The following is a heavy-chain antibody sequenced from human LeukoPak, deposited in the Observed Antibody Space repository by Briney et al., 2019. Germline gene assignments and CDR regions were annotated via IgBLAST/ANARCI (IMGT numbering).Heavy chain of an antibody. J-gene: IGHJ3*02. D-gene: IGHD1-1*01. Sequence: GGSLRLSCAASGFTFRNYWMHWVRQAPGKGLVWVSRINGDRSDISYADSVKGRFTISRDNTKNTLYLQMNSLRAEDTAVYYCARLTYIWYSDDFQIWGQGTMVTVSS. CDR3: ARLTYIWYSDDFQI. CDR1: GFTFRNYW. CDR2: INGDRSDI. V-gene: IGHV3-74*01.